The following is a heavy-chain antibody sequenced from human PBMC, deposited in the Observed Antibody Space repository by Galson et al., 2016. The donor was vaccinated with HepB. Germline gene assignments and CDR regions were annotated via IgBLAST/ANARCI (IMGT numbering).Heavy chain of an antibody. Sequence: SVKVSCKTSGYTFSTYYMHWVRQAPGQGLEWMGIVHPSGIGTTYAQNFQGRVTMTSDTSTSTFYMELSSLRSEDTAVYYCARVKMAGPTKCFDPWGQGTLVTVSS. D-gene: IGHD2-8*01. V-gene: IGHV1-46*01. CDR2: VHPSGIGT. CDR3: ARVKMAGPTKCFDP. J-gene: IGHJ5*02. CDR1: GYTFSTYY.